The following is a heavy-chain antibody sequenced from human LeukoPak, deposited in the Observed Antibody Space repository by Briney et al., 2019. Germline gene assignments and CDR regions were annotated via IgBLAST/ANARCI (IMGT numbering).Heavy chain of an antibody. CDR3: ATTPYIAAAPNWFDP. D-gene: IGHD6-13*01. CDR2: MFHSGSS. Sequence: PSETLSLTCTVSGGSISNGYYWGWIRQTPGKGLEWIGSMFHSGSSYYSPSLKSRVTISVDTSKNQFSLKLRSVTAADTAVYYCATTPYIAAAPNWFDPWGQGTLVTVSS. V-gene: IGHV4-38-2*02. CDR1: GGSISNGYY. J-gene: IGHJ5*02.